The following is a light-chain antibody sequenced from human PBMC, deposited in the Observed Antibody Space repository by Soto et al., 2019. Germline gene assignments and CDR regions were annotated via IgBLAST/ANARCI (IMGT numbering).Light chain of an antibody. CDR3: AAWDDSLSGFYV. V-gene: IGLV1-47*01. Sequence: QSVLTQPPSASGTPGQRVTISFSGSNSNIGSNYVHLYQHLPGTAPKLLIYRNNQRPSGVPDRFFGSKSGTSASLAISGLRSEDEADYYYAAWDDSLSGFYVFGTGTKVTVL. CDR2: RNN. J-gene: IGLJ1*01. CDR1: NSNIGSNY.